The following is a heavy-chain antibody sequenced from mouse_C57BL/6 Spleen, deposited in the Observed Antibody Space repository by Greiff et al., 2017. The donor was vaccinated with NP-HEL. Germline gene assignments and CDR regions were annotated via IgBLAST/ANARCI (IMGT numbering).Heavy chain of an antibody. CDR2: ISYDGSN. CDR3: ARDQIPHWYFDV. D-gene: IGHD5-1-1*01. J-gene: IGHJ1*03. CDR1: GYSITSGYY. Sequence: EVKLQESGPGLVKPSQSLSLTCSVTGYSITSGYYWNWIRQFPGNKLEWMGYISYDGSNNYNPSLKNRISITRDTSKNQFFLKLNSVTTEDTATYYCARDQIPHWYFDVWGTGTTVTVSS. V-gene: IGHV3-6*01.